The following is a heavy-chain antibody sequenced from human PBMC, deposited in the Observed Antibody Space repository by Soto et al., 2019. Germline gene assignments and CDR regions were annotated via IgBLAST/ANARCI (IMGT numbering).Heavy chain of an antibody. V-gene: IGHV1-58*02. J-gene: IGHJ6*03. CDR3: AADQAGASGYDYYYYMDV. Sequence: ASVKVSCKASGFTFTSSAMQWVRQARGQRLEWIGWIVVGSGNTNYAQKFQERVTITRDMSTSTAYMELSSLRSEDTAVYYCAADQAGASGYDYYYYMDVWGKGTTVTVSS. D-gene: IGHD6-13*01. CDR2: IVVGSGNT. CDR1: GFTFTSSA.